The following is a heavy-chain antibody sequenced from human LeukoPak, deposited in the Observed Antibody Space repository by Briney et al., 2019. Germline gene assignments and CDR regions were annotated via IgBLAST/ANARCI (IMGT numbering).Heavy chain of an antibody. J-gene: IGHJ4*02. Sequence: ASVKVSCKASGYTFTSYYMHWVRQAPGQGLEWMGIFNPSGGSTSYAQKFQGRVTMTRDTSTSTVYMELSSLRSEDTAVYYCARDRYYYDSSGYIRGISFDYWGQGTLVTVSS. CDR3: ARDRYYYDSSGYIRGISFDY. CDR1: GYTFTSYY. V-gene: IGHV1-46*01. D-gene: IGHD3-22*01. CDR2: FNPSGGST.